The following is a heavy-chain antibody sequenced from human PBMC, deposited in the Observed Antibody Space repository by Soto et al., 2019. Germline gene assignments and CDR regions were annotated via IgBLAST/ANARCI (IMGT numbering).Heavy chain of an antibody. CDR3: AKDLFSGGSYYSGAFDI. D-gene: IGHD2-15*01. V-gene: IGHV3-23*01. CDR1: GFTFSSYA. Sequence: GGSLRLSCAASGFTFSSYAMSWVRKAPGKGLEWVSAISGSGGSTYYADSVKGRFTISRDNSKNTLYLQMNSLRAEDTAVYYCAKDLFSGGSYYSGAFDIWGQGTMVTVSS. CDR2: ISGSGGST. J-gene: IGHJ3*02.